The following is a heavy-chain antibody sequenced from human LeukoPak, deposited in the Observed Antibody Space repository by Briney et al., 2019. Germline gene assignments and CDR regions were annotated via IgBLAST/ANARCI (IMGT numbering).Heavy chain of an antibody. J-gene: IGHJ4*02. CDR2: INSDGSSR. Sequence: GGSLRLSCGASGFTFSNYWMHWVRQAPGKGLVWVSRINSDGSSRNYAASVNGRFTISRDNAKNTLLLQMNSLRAEDTAVYYCASASSHRIAAGGDYWGQGILVAVSS. CDR3: ASASSHRIAAGGDY. D-gene: IGHD6-13*01. CDR1: GFTFSNYW. V-gene: IGHV3-74*01.